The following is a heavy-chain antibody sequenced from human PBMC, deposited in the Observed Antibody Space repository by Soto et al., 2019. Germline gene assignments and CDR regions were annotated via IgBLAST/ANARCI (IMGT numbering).Heavy chain of an antibody. J-gene: IGHJ4*02. D-gene: IGHD6-13*01. Sequence: LRLSCAASGFTFSSNAMSWVRQAPGKRLEWVSAISGSGGSTYYADSVKGRFTISRDNSKNTLYLQMNSLRAEDTAVYYFAKDPSSSPDGYWGQGTLVSVSS. CDR1: GFTFSSNA. CDR3: AKDPSSSPDGY. CDR2: ISGSGGST. V-gene: IGHV3-23*01.